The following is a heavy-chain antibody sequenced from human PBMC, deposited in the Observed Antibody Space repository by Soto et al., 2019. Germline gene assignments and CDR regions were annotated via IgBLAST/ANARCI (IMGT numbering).Heavy chain of an antibody. CDR1: GYTFTGYY. J-gene: IGHJ6*02. Sequence: ASVKVSCKVSGYTFTGYYMHWVRQAPGQGLEWMGWINPNSGGTNYAQKFQGRVTMTRDTSISTAYMELSRLRSDDTAVYYCARSISSSSSLNYYYGMDVWGQGTTVTVS. V-gene: IGHV1-2*02. CDR3: ARSISSSSSLNYYYGMDV. D-gene: IGHD6-6*01. CDR2: INPNSGGT.